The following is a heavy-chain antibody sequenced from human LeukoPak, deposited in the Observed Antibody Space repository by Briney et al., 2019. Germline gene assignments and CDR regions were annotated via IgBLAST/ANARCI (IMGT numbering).Heavy chain of an antibody. CDR2: ISAYNGNT. J-gene: IGHJ4*02. CDR3: ARDPVRYYDSSGYYFI. D-gene: IGHD3-22*01. Sequence: ASVKVSCKASGYTFTSYGISWVRQAPEQGLEWMGWISAYNGNTNYAQKLQGRVTMTTDTSTSTAYMELRSLRSDDTAVYYCARDPVRYYDSSGYYFIWGQGTLVTVSS. V-gene: IGHV1-18*01. CDR1: GYTFTSYG.